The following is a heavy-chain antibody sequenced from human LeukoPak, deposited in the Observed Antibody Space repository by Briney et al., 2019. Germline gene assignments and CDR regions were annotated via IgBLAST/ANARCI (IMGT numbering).Heavy chain of an antibody. CDR3: ARTRFPYYRLSGTDYYSMDV. Sequence: SVKVSCKASGGTFNNYAISWVRQAPGQGLEWMGGIIPIFGTATYAQKFQGRVTVTAHKSTDTAYMELSSLKSEDTAVYYCARTRFPYYRLSGTDYYSMDVWGKGTTVTVSS. CDR2: IIPIFGTA. J-gene: IGHJ6*03. D-gene: IGHD3-10*01. CDR1: GGTFNNYA. V-gene: IGHV1-69*06.